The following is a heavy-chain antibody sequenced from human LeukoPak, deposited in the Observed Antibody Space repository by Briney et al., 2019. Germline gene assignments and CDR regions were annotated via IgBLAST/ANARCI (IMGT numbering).Heavy chain of an antibody. Sequence: PSETLSLTCAVYGGSFSGYYWGWIRQPPGKGLEWIGSIYYSGSTYYNPSLKSRVTISVDTSKNQFSLKLSSVTAADTAVYYCARQVVGATFDAFDIWGQGTMVTVSS. D-gene: IGHD1-26*01. J-gene: IGHJ3*02. CDR3: ARQVVGATFDAFDI. CDR1: GGSFSGYY. CDR2: IYYSGST. V-gene: IGHV4-39*01.